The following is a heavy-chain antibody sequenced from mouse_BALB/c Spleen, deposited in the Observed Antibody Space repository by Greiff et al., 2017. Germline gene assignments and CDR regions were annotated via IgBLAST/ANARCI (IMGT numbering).Heavy chain of an antibody. CDR1: GFNIKDTY. D-gene: IGHD1-2*01. J-gene: IGHJ4*01. Sequence: AQLQQSGAELVKPGASVKLSCTASGFNIKDTYMHWVKQRPEQGLEWIGRIDPANGNTKYDPKFQGKATITADTSSNTAYLQLSSLTSEDTAVYYCARITTATFAMDYWGQGTSVTVSS. CDR2: IDPANGNT. V-gene: IGHV14-3*02. CDR3: ARITTATFAMDY.